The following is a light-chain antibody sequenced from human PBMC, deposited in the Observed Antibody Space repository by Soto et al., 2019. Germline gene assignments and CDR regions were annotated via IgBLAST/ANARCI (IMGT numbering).Light chain of an antibody. J-gene: IGLJ1*01. CDR2: GNG. Sequence: QSALPQPPSVSGAPGQRVTISCTGSSSNIGAGYDVHWYQQLPGTAPKLLIFGNGNRPSGVPDRFSGSKSDTSDSLAITGLQAEDEADDDCQTYDNSLSGIFVFGTGTKVTVL. CDR1: SSNIGAGYD. V-gene: IGLV1-40*01. CDR3: QTYDNSLSGIFV.